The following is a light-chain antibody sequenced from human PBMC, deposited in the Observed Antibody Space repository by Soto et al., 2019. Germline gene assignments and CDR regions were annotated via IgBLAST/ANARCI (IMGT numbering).Light chain of an antibody. J-gene: IGKJ5*01. CDR2: KAS. V-gene: IGKV1-33*01. Sequence: DIQMTQSPSSLSASVGDRVTITCQASQDISNYLNWYQQKPGKAPKLLIYKASTLKSGVPSRFSGSGSRTDFTLTITHLQSEDFATYYCQHYLNYPITFGQGTRLEIK. CDR1: QDISNY. CDR3: QHYLNYPIT.